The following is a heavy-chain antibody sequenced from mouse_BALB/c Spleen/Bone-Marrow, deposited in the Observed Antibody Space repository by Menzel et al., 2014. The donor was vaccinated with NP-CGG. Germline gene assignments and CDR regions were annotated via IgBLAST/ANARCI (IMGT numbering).Heavy chain of an antibody. CDR1: GYTFTSYW. D-gene: IGHD1-2*01. CDR2: IDPSNNET. J-gene: IGHJ1*01. Sequence: VKLMESGPELVRPGASVKMSCKASGYTFTSYWMHWVKQRPGQGLAWIGMIDPSNNETRLNQKFKDKATLNVDKSSNTACMQLSSLTSEDSAVYDCANYCGFWYFDVWGAGTTVTVSS. V-gene: IGHV1-74*01. CDR3: ANYCGFWYFDV.